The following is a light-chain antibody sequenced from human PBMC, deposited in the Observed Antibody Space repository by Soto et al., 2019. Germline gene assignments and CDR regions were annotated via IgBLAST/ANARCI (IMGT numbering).Light chain of an antibody. CDR2: RNN. CDR1: SSNIGSNY. V-gene: IGLV1-47*01. J-gene: IGLJ1*01. CDR3: AAWDDSLSGYV. Sequence: QSVLTQPPSASGTPGQRVTISCSGSSSNIGSNYVYWYQQLPGTAPRLLIYRNNQRPSGVPGRFSGSKSGTSASLAISGLRSEDEADYYCAAWDDSLSGYVFGTGTKVNVL.